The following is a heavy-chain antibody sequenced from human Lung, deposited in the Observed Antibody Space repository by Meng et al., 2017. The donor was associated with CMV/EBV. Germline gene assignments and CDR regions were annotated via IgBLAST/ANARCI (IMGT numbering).Heavy chain of an antibody. J-gene: IGHJ4*02. CDR1: GGHFHGYY. V-gene: IGHV4-34*01. D-gene: IGHD3-3*01. Sequence: SNTRSLXCAVLGGHFHGYYWSGIRQSPGKGLEGMGESNQIGKTTYNPSLKSRVTMSVDMSKNQFSLKLSSVTAGDTSVYYCARGHQYGIPRLGVVRNYFDNWGQGXLVTVSS. CDR2: SNQIGKT. CDR3: ARGHQYGIPRLGVVRNYFDN.